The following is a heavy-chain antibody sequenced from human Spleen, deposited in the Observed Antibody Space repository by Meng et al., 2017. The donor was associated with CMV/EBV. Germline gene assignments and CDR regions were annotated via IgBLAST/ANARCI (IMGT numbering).Heavy chain of an antibody. D-gene: IGHD3-22*01. CDR1: GFTFSSYW. CDR3: AKSYYYDSSGSFDY. Sequence: GESLKISCAASGFTFSSYWMSWVRQAPGKGLEWVSAISGSGGSTYYADSVKGRFTISRDNSKNTLYLQMNSLRAEDTAVYYCAKSYYYDSSGSFDYWGQGTLVTVSS. CDR2: ISGSGGST. J-gene: IGHJ4*02. V-gene: IGHV3-23*01.